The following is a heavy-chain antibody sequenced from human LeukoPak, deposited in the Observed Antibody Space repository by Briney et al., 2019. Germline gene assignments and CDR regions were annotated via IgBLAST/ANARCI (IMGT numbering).Heavy chain of an antibody. J-gene: IGHJ4*02. CDR2: IYYSGST. CDR1: GGSISSGGYY. D-gene: IGHD2/OR15-2a*01. CDR3: ARGLWDSTGFDY. Sequence: AQTLSLTCTVSGGSISSGGYYWSWIRQHPGKGLEWIGYIYYSGSTYYNPSLKSRVTISVDTSKNQFSLKLSSVTAADTAVYYCARGLWDSTGFDYWGQGTLVTVSS. V-gene: IGHV4-31*03.